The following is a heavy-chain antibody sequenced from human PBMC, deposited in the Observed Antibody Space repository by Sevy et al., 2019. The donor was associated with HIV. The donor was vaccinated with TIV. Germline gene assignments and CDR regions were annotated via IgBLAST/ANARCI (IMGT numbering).Heavy chain of an antibody. CDR3: ARESYFYDTTTFPENDY. J-gene: IGHJ4*02. V-gene: IGHV3-48*01. CDR1: GFTFSSFG. D-gene: IGHD3-22*01. Sequence: GGSLRLSCAASGFTFSSFGMIWVRQAPGKGLEWISYISHSTNTRLYAASVTGRFSISRDNARNSLYLQMNSLRAEDTAVYYCARESYFYDTTTFPENDYWGRGTLVTVSS. CDR2: ISHSTNTR.